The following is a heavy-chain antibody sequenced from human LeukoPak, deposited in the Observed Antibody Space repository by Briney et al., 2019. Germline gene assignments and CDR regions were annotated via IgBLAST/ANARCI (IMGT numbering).Heavy chain of an antibody. CDR2: IYPGDSDT. J-gene: IGHJ4*02. CDR1: GYSFTSYW. V-gene: IGHV5-51*01. CDR3: ARVHFSDWDYFDY. D-gene: IGHD3/OR15-3a*01. Sequence: GESLKISCKGPGYSFTSYWIGWVRQMPGKGLEWMGIIYPGDSDTRYSPSFQGQVTISADKSISTAYLQWSSLKASDTAMYYCARVHFSDWDYFDYWGQGTLVTVSS.